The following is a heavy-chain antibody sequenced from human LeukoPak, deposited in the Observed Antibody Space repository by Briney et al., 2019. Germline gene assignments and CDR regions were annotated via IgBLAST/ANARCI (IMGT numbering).Heavy chain of an antibody. D-gene: IGHD5-12*01. CDR1: GYTFTSYG. Sequence: ASVKVSCKASGYTFTSYGISWVRQAPGQGLEWMGWINPNSGGTNYAQKFQGRVTMTRDTSISTAYMELSRLRSDDTAVYYCAREKWLRSNWFDPWGQGTLVTVSS. CDR2: INPNSGGT. J-gene: IGHJ5*02. V-gene: IGHV1-2*02. CDR3: AREKWLRSNWFDP.